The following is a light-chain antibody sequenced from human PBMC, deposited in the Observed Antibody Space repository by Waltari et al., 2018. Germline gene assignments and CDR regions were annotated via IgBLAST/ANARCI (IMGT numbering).Light chain of an antibody. Sequence: QSALTQPASVSGSPGQSITISCTGTSIDVGDYNFVSWYQHHPGKAPKLIIYDVIDRPSGVSNRFSGSKSGNTASLTISGLQAEDEAMYYCSSFTGSSFVLFGGGTMLTVL. J-gene: IGLJ2*01. V-gene: IGLV2-14*03. CDR2: DVI. CDR1: SIDVGDYNF. CDR3: SSFTGSSFVL.